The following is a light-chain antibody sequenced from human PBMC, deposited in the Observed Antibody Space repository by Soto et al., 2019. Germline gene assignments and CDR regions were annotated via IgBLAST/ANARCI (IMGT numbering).Light chain of an antibody. V-gene: IGKV3-11*01. J-gene: IGKJ2*01. CDR2: GAS. CDR3: HQRGGGHRT. Sequence: EIVLTQSPSTLSLSIGERVTLSCRASQSVSSYLAWYQQKPGQAPRLLIYGASNTPSGIPTGVSGSGSGTDFTLTIMSLEPEDFATYYCHQRGGGHRTFGKGTKVDIK. CDR1: QSVSSY.